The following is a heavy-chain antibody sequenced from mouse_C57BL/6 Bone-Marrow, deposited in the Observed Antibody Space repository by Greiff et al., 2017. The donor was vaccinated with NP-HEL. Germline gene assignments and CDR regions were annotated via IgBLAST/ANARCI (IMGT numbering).Heavy chain of an antibody. J-gene: IGHJ1*03. V-gene: IGHV1-36*01. CDR2: VYPYNGGT. D-gene: IGHD1-1*01. Sequence: VQLKQSGPVLVKPGPSVKISCKASGFTFTDYYMHWVKQSHGKSLEWIGLVYPYNGGTSYNQKFKGKAILTVDTSSSTAYMELNSLTSEDSAVYYCARYYGSSYGYFDVWGTGTTVTVSS. CDR1: GFTFTDYY. CDR3: ARYYGSSYGYFDV.